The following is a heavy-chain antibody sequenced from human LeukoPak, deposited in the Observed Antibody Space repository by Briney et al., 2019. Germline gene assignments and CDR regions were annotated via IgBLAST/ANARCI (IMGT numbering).Heavy chain of an antibody. J-gene: IGHJ6*02. CDR3: ARLPYSSGWDYYYGMDV. CDR1: GGSISSGNYY. CDR2: IYYSGST. V-gene: IGHV4-61*01. Sequence: PSQTLSLTCTVSGGSISSGNYYWSWIRQPPGKGLEWIGYIYYSGSTNYNPSLKSRVTISVDTSKNQFSLKLSSVTAADTAVYYCARLPYSSGWDYYYGMDVWGQGTTVTVSS. D-gene: IGHD6-19*01.